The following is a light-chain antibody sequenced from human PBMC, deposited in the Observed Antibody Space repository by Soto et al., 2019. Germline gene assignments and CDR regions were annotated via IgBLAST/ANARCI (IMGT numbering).Light chain of an antibody. J-gene: IGLJ1*01. CDR3: SSYTSSSTLV. CDR1: SSDVGGYNY. Sequence: QSALTQPASVSGSPGQSITISCTGTSSDVGGYNYVSWYQQHPSKAPKLMFYEVNNRPSGVSDRFSGSKSGNTASLTISGLQAEDEADYYCSSYTSSSTLVFGTGTKLTVL. V-gene: IGLV2-14*01. CDR2: EVN.